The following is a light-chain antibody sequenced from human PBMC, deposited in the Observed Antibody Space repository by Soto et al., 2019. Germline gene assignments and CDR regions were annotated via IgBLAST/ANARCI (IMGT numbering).Light chain of an antibody. Sequence: DIQMKQSASALSGSVGDRVTITCRASQTISSWLAWYQQKPGKAPKLLIYKASTLKSGVPSRFSGSGSGTEFTLTISSLQPDDFATYYCQHYNSYSEAFGQGTKVDIK. CDR3: QHYNSYSEA. J-gene: IGKJ1*01. CDR1: QTISSW. V-gene: IGKV1-5*03. CDR2: KAS.